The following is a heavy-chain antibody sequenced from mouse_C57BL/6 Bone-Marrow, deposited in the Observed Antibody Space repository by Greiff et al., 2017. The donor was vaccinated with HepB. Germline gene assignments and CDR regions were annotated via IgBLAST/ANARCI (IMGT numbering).Heavy chain of an antibody. V-gene: IGHV5-9*01. CDR1: GFTFSSYT. CDR3: ARKGGQLRLAYAMDY. J-gene: IGHJ4*01. Sequence: EVKVVESGGGLVKPGGSLKLSCAASGFTFSSYTMSWVRQTPEKRLEWVATISGGGGNTYYPDSVKGRFTISRDNAKNTLYLQMSSLRSGDTALYYCARKGGQLRLAYAMDYWGQGTSVTVSS. CDR2: ISGGGGNT. D-gene: IGHD3-2*02.